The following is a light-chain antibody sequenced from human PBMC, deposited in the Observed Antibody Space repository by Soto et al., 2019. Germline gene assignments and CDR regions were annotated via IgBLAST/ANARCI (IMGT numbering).Light chain of an antibody. CDR2: DIT. CDR1: SSDVGRFEY. CDR3: CSYAGIYSYV. J-gene: IGLJ1*01. V-gene: IGLV2-11*01. Sequence: QSVLAQLRSVSGSPGQSVTISCTGTSSDVGRFEYVSWYQQHPGEAPKVVVYDITKRPSGVPDRFSGSKSGNTASLTISGLQAEDEADYYCCSYAGIYSYVFGTGTKVTVL.